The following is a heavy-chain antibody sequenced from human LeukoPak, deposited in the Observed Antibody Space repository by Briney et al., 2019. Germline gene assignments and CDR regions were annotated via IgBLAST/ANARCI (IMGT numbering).Heavy chain of an antibody. Sequence: ASVKVSCKASGYTYSSYGISWVRQAPGQGLEWMGWISAYNGGTNYAQKLQGRVTMTRDTSTSTAYMELRSLRSDDTAVYYCARGPYCNGVTCYSQYFDYWGQGTLVTVSS. CDR1: GYTYSSYG. D-gene: IGHD2-15*01. J-gene: IGHJ4*02. CDR2: ISAYNGGT. V-gene: IGHV1-18*01. CDR3: ARGPYCNGVTCYSQYFDY.